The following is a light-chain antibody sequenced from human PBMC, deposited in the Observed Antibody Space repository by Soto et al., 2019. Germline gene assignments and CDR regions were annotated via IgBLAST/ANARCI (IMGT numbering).Light chain of an antibody. CDR2: GVS. V-gene: IGLV2-8*01. J-gene: IGLJ2*01. CDR3: SSYGDSNTGV. CDR1: SSDVGCNNY. Sequence: QSVLTQPPSASGSPGQSVTISCTGTSSDVGCNNYVSWYQQLPGKAPNLMIYGVSDRPSGVPHRFSVSKSGNTASLTLSWLQDEEEADYYCSSYGDSNTGVFGGGTKVTVL.